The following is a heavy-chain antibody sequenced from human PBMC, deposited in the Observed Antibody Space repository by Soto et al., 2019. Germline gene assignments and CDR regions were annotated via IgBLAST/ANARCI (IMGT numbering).Heavy chain of an antibody. J-gene: IGHJ4*02. CDR1: GGSISSYY. CDR3: ARRSYYGSGSQNWWVPGY. CDR2: IYYSGST. V-gene: IGHV4-39*01. D-gene: IGHD3-10*01. Sequence: SETLSLTCSVSGGSISSYYWSWIRQPPGKGLEWIGNIYYSGSTNYNPSLKSRVTISVDTSKNQFSLKVSSVTAADTAVYYCARRSYYGSGSQNWWVPGYWGQGTLVTVSS.